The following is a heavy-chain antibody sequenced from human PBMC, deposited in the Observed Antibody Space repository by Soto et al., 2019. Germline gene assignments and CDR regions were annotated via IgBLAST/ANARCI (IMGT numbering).Heavy chain of an antibody. CDR2: IYYSGST. D-gene: IGHD3-10*01. Sequence: SETLSLTCTVSGGSISSGGYYWSWIRQHPGKGQEWIGYIYYSGSTYYNPSLKSRVNISVDTSKNQFYLKLSSVTAADMAVYYCARDGSSITMVRGASGSNWFDPWGQGTLVTFSS. CDR3: ARDGSSITMVRGASGSNWFDP. J-gene: IGHJ5*02. V-gene: IGHV4-31*03. CDR1: GGSISSGGYY.